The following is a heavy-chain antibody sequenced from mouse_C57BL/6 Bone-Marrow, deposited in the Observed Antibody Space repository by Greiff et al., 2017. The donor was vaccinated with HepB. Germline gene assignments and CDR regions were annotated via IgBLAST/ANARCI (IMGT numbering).Heavy chain of an antibody. CDR2: SSSGGDYI. D-gene: IGHD1-1*01. V-gene: IGHV5-9-1*02. J-gene: IGHJ1*03. CDR3: TRAGYYGSSFVWDFDV. CDR1: GFTFSSYA. Sequence: DVKLVESGEGLVKPGGSLKLSCAASGFTFSSYAMSWVRQTPETRLEWVAYSSSGGDYIYYSDTVKGRCTISRDNARNTLYLQMSSLKSEDTDMYYCTRAGYYGSSFVWDFDVWGTGTTVTDSS.